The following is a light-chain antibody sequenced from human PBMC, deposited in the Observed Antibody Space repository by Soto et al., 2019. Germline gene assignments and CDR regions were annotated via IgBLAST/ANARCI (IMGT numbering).Light chain of an antibody. Sequence: DIPMTQSPSTLSASVGDRVTITCRASQTVSIWLAWYQQKPGKAPKFLIYKASILESGVPSRFSGSGSGTEFSLTISSLQPDDFATYYCQQYNAYPWTFGQGTKVEIK. CDR1: QTVSIW. V-gene: IGKV1-5*03. CDR3: QQYNAYPWT. J-gene: IGKJ1*01. CDR2: KAS.